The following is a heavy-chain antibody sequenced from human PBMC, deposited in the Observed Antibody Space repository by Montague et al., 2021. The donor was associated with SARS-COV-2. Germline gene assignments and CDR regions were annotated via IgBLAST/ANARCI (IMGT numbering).Heavy chain of an antibody. J-gene: IGHJ5*02. CDR1: GGSFSGYY. CDR2: IYYSGST. CDR3: ARERYSFSLTRGSTWFDP. D-gene: IGHD3-9*01. Sequence: SETLSLTCAVYGGSFSGYYWSWIRQPPGKGLEWIGSIYYSGSTYYNPSLKSRVTLSVDTSKNQFSLKLSSVTAADTAVYYCARERYSFSLTRGSTWFDPWGQGTLVTVSS. V-gene: IGHV4-34*01.